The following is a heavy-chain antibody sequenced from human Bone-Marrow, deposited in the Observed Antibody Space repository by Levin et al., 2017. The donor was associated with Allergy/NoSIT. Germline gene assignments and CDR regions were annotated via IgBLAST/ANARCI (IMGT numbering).Heavy chain of an antibody. D-gene: IGHD2-15*01. CDR1: GGSINSATDY. Sequence: SETLSLTCTVSGGSINSATDYWGWIRQPPGKGLEWIATIYYSGNTYYNPSLMTRVTISLDSSKNQFSLNLRSATAADTAVYYCARNSSISLQGCFDPWGPGTLVTVSA. J-gene: IGHJ5*02. CDR3: ARNSSISLQGCFDP. CDR2: IYYSGNT. V-gene: IGHV4-39*07.